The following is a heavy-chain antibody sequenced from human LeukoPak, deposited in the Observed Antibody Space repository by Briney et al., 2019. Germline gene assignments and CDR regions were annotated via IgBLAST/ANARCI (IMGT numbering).Heavy chain of an antibody. V-gene: IGHV4-39*01. CDR1: GGSISSSSYY. CDR2: IDYSGTT. CDR3: ARVAGLDDSSGYYYSGRVRWFDP. J-gene: IGHJ5*02. Sequence: PSETLSLTCTVSGGSISSSSYYWGWLRPPQGKGLEWIGSIDYSGTTYYNPSLESQVTISVDTSKNQFSLKLSSVTAADTAVYYCARVAGLDDSSGYYYSGRVRWFDPWGQGTLVTVSS. D-gene: IGHD3-22*01.